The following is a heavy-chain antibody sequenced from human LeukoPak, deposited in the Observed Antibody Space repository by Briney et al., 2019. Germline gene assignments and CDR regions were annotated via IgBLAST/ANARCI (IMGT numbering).Heavy chain of an antibody. J-gene: IGHJ4*02. CDR1: GASISGSGYY. CDR2: IYYTGST. D-gene: IGHD6-19*01. Sequence: SETLSLTCAVSGASISGSGYYLGWLRQPPGKGLEWIGNIYYTGSTYYNASLQSRVTISIDMSKNQFSLRLSSVTAADTAVYYCARHRTVYGSGWYAAARGYFDYWGQGTLVTVSS. CDR3: ARHRTVYGSGWYAAARGYFDY. V-gene: IGHV4-39*01.